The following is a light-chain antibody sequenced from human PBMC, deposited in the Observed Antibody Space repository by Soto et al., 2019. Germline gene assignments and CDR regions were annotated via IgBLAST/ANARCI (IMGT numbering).Light chain of an antibody. CDR3: QQYGSSRWT. V-gene: IGKV3-20*01. J-gene: IGKJ1*01. Sequence: EIVLTQSPGTLSLSPGERATLSCRASQSVSSSYLAWYQQNRGQAPRLLIYGASSRAPGIPDRFGGSGSGTDFTLTISRLEPEDFAVYYCQQYGSSRWTVGQGTKVEIK. CDR1: QSVSSSY. CDR2: GAS.